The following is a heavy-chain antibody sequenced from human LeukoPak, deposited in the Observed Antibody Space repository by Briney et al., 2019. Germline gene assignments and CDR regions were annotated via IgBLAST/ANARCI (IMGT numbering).Heavy chain of an antibody. CDR2: IKSDGSST. CDR1: GFTFSSHW. J-gene: IGHJ1*01. Sequence: PGGSLRLSCAASGFTFSSHWMHWVRQVPGEGLVWVSRIKSDGSSTSYADSVKGRFTISRDNAKNRLYLQMNSLRAEDTAVYYCAKDPYYYDSSGYQGYFQHWGQGTLVTVSS. V-gene: IGHV3-74*01. CDR3: AKDPYYYDSSGYQGYFQH. D-gene: IGHD3-22*01.